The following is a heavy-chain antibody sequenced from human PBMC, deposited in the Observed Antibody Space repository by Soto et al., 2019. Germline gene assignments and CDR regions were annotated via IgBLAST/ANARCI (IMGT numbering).Heavy chain of an antibody. J-gene: IGHJ6*02. CDR3: ARDVLGYCTTTSCFYGLDV. CDR2: ISYSGST. CDR1: GGSIRTHY. D-gene: IGHD2-2*01. Sequence: SETLSLTCTVSGGSIRTHYWIWIRQPPGKGLEYIGYISYSGSTNYNPSLQTRLKISVDTSKNQFSLKLRSLTAADTAVYYCARDVLGYCTTTSCFYGLDVWGQGTTVTVSS. V-gene: IGHV4-59*11.